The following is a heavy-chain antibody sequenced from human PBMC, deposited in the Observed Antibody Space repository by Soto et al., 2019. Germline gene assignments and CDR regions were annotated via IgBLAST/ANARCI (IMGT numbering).Heavy chain of an antibody. CDR1: GFTFSDYY. Sequence: LRLACAASGFTFSDYYMSWIRQAPGKGLEWVSYISSSSSYTNYVDSVKGRFTISRDNAKNSLYLQMNSLRAEDTAVYYCARAPDDYATDYWGQGTLVTVSS. D-gene: IGHD4-17*01. V-gene: IGHV3-11*06. CDR3: ARAPDDYATDY. J-gene: IGHJ4*02. CDR2: ISSSSSYT.